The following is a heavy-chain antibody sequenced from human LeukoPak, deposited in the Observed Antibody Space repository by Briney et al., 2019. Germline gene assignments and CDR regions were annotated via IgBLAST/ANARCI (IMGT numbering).Heavy chain of an antibody. J-gene: IGHJ4*02. D-gene: IGHD3-9*01. Sequence: GGTLRLSCAAAGFTFSSYGMSWVRQAPGKGLEWVSAISGSGGSTYYADSVKGRFTISRDNSKNTLYLQMNSLRAEDTAVYYCARHDILTGYYPLVWGQGTLVTVSS. CDR3: ARHDILTGYYPLV. V-gene: IGHV3-23*01. CDR2: ISGSGGST. CDR1: GFTFSSYG.